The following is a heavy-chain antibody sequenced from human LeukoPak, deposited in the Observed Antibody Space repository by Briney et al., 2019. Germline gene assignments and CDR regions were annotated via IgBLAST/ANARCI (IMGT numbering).Heavy chain of an antibody. Sequence: GGSLRLSCAASGFTFSSYAMSWVRQAPGKGLEWVSAISGSGGSTYYADSVKGRFTISRDNSKNTLYLQMNSLRAEDTAVYYCAKVSTIFGVVIRPNYFDDWGQGTLVTVSS. CDR2: ISGSGGST. D-gene: IGHD3-3*01. J-gene: IGHJ4*02. V-gene: IGHV3-23*01. CDR1: GFTFSSYA. CDR3: AKVSTIFGVVIRPNYFDD.